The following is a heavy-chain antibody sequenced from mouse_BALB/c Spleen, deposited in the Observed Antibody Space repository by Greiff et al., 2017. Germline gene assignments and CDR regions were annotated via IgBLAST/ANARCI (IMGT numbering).Heavy chain of an antibody. V-gene: IGHV3-6*02. CDR1: GYSITSGYY. D-gene: IGHD2-3*01. J-gene: IGHJ2*01. CDR2: ISYDGSN. Sequence: VQLQQSGPGLVKPSQSLSLTCSVTGYSITSGYYWNWIRQFPGNKLEWMGYISYDGSNNYNPSLKNRISITRDTSKNQFFLKLNSVTTEDTATYYCARDALYDGFDYWGQGTTLTVSS. CDR3: ARDALYDGFDY.